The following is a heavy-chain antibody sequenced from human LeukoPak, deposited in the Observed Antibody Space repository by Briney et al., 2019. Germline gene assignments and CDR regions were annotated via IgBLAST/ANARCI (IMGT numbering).Heavy chain of an antibody. CDR1: GFTFSIYS. D-gene: IGHD5-12*01. CDR3: ARAPSGYDPYFDY. Sequence: PGGSLRLSCTASGFTFSIYSINWVRQAPGKGLEWVSSISNSSDYIYYADSLKGRFTISRDNAKNSLYLQMNSLRAEDTAVYYCARAPSGYDPYFDYWGQGTLVTVSS. V-gene: IGHV3-21*01. J-gene: IGHJ4*02. CDR2: ISNSSDYI.